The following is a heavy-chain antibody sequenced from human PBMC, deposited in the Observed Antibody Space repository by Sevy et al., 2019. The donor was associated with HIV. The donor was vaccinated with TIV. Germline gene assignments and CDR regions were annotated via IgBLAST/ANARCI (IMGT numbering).Heavy chain of an antibody. CDR3: ASTPPRDGYNFALDY. CDR1: GFTFSSYA. D-gene: IGHD5-12*01. Sequence: GGSLRLSCAASGFTFSSYAMHWVRQAPGKGLEWVAVISYDGSNKYYADSVKGRFTISRDNSKSTLYLQMNSLRAEDTAVYYCASTPPRDGYNFALDYWGQGTLVTVSS. CDR2: ISYDGSNK. J-gene: IGHJ4*02. V-gene: IGHV3-30-3*01.